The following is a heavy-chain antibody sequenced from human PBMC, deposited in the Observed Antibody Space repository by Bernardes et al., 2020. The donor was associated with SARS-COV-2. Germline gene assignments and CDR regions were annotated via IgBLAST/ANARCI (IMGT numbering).Heavy chain of an antibody. CDR2: ISSSSSYI. Sequence: GGSLRLSCAASGFTFSSYSMNWVRQAPGKGLEWVSSISSSSSYIYYADSVKGRFTISRDNAKNSLYLQMNSLRAEDTAVYYCASFDFGVDIRDYYYYGMDVWGQGTTVTVSS. CDR3: ASFDFGVDIRDYYYYGMDV. CDR1: GFTFSSYS. V-gene: IGHV3-21*01. J-gene: IGHJ6*02. D-gene: IGHD3-3*01.